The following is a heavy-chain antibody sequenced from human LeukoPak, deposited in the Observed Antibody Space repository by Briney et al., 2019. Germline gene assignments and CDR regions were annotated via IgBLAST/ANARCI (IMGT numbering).Heavy chain of an antibody. V-gene: IGHV3-30-3*01. CDR2: ISYDGSNK. J-gene: IGHJ4*02. Sequence: GRSLRLSCAASGFTFSSYAMHWVRQAPGKGLEWVAVISYDGSNKYYADSVKGRFTISRDNSKNTLYLQMNSLRAEDTAVYNCARDAPVGATISYYFDYWGQGTLVTVSS. CDR3: ARDAPVGATISYYFDY. D-gene: IGHD1-26*01. CDR1: GFTFSSYA.